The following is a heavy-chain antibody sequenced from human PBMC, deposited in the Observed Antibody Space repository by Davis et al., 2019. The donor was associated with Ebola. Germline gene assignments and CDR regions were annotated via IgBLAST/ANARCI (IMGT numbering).Heavy chain of an antibody. CDR3: ARDLAVGGTRPNAFDI. D-gene: IGHD1-26*01. Sequence: GESLKISCAASGFTISNYYMSWVRQAPGKGLEWVSIIFGVSNTYYAYSVKGRFTISRDNSENTLFLQMNSLRAEDTAVYYCARDLAVGGTRPNAFDIWGQGTVVTVS. CDR1: GFTISNYY. CDR2: IFGVSNT. J-gene: IGHJ3*02. V-gene: IGHV3-53*01.